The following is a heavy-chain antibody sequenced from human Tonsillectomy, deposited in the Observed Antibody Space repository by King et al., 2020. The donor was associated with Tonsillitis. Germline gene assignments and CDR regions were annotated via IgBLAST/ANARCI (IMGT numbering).Heavy chain of an antibody. D-gene: IGHD4-23*01. CDR1: GYSISSGYY. J-gene: IGHJ4*02. CDR2: IYHSGST. V-gene: IGHV4-38-2*02. Sequence: QLQESGPGLVKPSETLSLTCTVSGYSISSGYYWGWIRQPPGKGLEWIGSIYHSGSTYYNPSLKSRVTISVDTTKNQFSLKLSSVTAADTAVYYCARDYGGNSPSYFDYWGEGTLVTVSS. CDR3: ARDYGGNSPSYFDY.